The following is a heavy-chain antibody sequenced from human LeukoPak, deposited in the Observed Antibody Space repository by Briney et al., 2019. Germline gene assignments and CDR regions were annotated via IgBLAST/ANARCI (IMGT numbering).Heavy chain of an antibody. CDR3: ARVPKYSSGWSPICHY. V-gene: IGHV1-2*02. CDR1: GYTFTSYY. CDR2: INPNSGGT. D-gene: IGHD6-19*01. Sequence: GASVKVSCKASGYTFTSYYMHWVRQAPGQGLEWMGWINPNSGGTNYAQKFQGRVTMTRDTSISTAYMELSRLRSDDTAVYYCARVPKYSSGWSPICHYWGQGTLVTVSS. J-gene: IGHJ4*02.